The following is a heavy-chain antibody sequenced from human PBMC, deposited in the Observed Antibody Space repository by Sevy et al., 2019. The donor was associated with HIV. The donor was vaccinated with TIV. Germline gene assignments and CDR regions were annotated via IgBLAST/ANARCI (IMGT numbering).Heavy chain of an antibody. J-gene: IGHJ6*02. CDR2: SSGSSNYI. V-gene: IGHV3-21*01. Sequence: GGSLRLSCAASGFTFSSYSMIWVRQAPRKGLEWVSYSSGSSNYIYYPDSVKGRFTISRDNAKNSLYRQMNSLRAEDTAVYYCARVTAYCSGGSCYSTMGADVWGQGTTVTVSS. D-gene: IGHD2-15*01. CDR3: ARVTAYCSGGSCYSTMGADV. CDR1: GFTFSSYS.